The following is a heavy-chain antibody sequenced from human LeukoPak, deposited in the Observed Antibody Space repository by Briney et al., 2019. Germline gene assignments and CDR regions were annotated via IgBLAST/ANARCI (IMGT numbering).Heavy chain of an antibody. J-gene: IGHJ4*02. D-gene: IGHD3-10*01. CDR2: ISPSGDIT. V-gene: IGHV3-23*01. CDR1: GFTFSSYA. CDR3: AKDDAWLRFGE. Sequence: GGSLRLSCAASGFTFSSYAMSGVRQAPGKGLEWVSGISPSGDITYYADSVKGRFTIPRDNSKNTLYLEAISLTAEDTAVYYCAKDDAWLRFGEWSQGTLVTVSS.